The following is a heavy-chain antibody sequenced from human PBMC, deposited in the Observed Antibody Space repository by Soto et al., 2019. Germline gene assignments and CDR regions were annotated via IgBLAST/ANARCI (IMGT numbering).Heavy chain of an antibody. V-gene: IGHV4-30-2*01. CDR3: AGGIAARPLGY. D-gene: IGHD6-6*01. CDR2: IYHSGST. Sequence: QLQLQESGSGLVKPSQTLSLTCAVSGGSISSGGYSWSWIRQPPGKGLEWIGYIYHSGSTYYNPSLQRRLTXSXHRSKNQFSLKLSSVTAADTAVYYCAGGIAARPLGYWGQGTLVTVSS. CDR1: GGSISSGGYS. J-gene: IGHJ4*02.